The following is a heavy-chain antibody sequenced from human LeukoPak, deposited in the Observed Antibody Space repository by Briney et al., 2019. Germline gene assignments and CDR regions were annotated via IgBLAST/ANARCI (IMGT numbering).Heavy chain of an antibody. CDR3: AKLGDYGGNNY. CDR2: ISYDGSNK. V-gene: IGHV3-30*18. CDR1: GFTFSSYG. D-gene: IGHD4-23*01. Sequence: GGSLRLSCAASGFTFSSYGTHWVRQAPGKGLEWVAVISYDGSNKYYADSVKGRFTISRDNSKNTLYLQMNSLRAEDTAVYYCAKLGDYGGNNYWGQGTLVTVSS. J-gene: IGHJ4*02.